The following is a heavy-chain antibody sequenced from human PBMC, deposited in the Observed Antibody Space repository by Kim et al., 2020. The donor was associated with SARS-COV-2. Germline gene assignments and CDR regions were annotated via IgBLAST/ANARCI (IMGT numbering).Heavy chain of an antibody. J-gene: IGHJ4*02. CDR3: ARGGGRWLQLDY. V-gene: IGHV1-46*01. Sequence: SYAQKCQGRVTMTRDTSTSTVYMELSSLRSEDTAVYYCARGGGRWLQLDYWGQGTLVTVSS. D-gene: IGHD3-16*01.